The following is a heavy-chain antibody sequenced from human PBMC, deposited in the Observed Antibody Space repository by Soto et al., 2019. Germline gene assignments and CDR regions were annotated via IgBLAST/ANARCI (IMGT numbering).Heavy chain of an antibody. V-gene: IGHV3-30-3*01. CDR2: ISYDGTNK. J-gene: IGHJ4*02. D-gene: IGHD7-27*01. CDR1: GFSFSISP. Sequence: GGSLRLSCAASGFSFSISPMHWVRRAPGKGPEWVALISYDGTNKFYADSVKGRFTISRDNSKSTLYLQVDSLRPEDAAVYYCARDPKTSGGQHWAFNYFDSWGQGTLVTVSS. CDR3: ARDPKTSGGQHWAFNYFDS.